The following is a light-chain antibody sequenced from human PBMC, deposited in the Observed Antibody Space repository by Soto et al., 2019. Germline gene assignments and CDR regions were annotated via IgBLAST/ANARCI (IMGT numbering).Light chain of an antibody. Sequence: EIVLTPSPGTLSLSPVERATLSCRASQSVSSSYLAWYQQKPGQAPRLLIYGASSRATGTPDRFSGSGSGTDFTLTINRLEPEDFALYYCQQYGSSPPTFGQGTKVDIK. CDR1: QSVSSSY. CDR2: GAS. J-gene: IGKJ1*01. V-gene: IGKV3-20*01. CDR3: QQYGSSPPT.